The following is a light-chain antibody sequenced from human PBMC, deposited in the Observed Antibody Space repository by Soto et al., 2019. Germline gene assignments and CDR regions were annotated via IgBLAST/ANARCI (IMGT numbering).Light chain of an antibody. CDR2: DAS. Sequence: EIVLTQSPATLSLSPGERATLSCRASQSVSSYLAWYQQKPGQAPRLLIYDASNRATGIPARFSGSESGTDFTLTISSLEPEDFAVYYCQHRSVWPLTFGGGTKVESK. CDR3: QHRSVWPLT. V-gene: IGKV3-11*01. CDR1: QSVSSY. J-gene: IGKJ4*01.